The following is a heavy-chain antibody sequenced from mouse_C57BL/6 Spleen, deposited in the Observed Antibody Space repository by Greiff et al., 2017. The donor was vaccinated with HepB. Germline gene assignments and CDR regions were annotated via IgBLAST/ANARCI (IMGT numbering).Heavy chain of an antibody. J-gene: IGHJ4*01. CDR1: GYTFTSYG. D-gene: IGHD2-1*01. CDR3: ARSDGNYRAMDY. Sequence: QVQLQQSGAELARPGASVKLSCKASGYTFTSYGISWVKQRTGQGLEWIGEIYPRSGNTYYNEKFKGKATLTADKSSSTTYMELRSLTSEDSAVYVCARSDGNYRAMDYWGQGTSVTVSS. CDR2: IYPRSGNT. V-gene: IGHV1-81*01.